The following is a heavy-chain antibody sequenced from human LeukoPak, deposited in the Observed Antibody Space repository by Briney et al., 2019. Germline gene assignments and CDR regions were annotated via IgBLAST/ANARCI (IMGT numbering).Heavy chain of an antibody. V-gene: IGHV3-21*01. Sequence: PGGPLRLSCAASGFTFSSYSMNWVRQAPGKGLEWVSSISSSSSYIYYADSVKGRFTISSDNSKNTLYLQMNSLRAEDTAVYYCARGGELPSDYWGQGTLVTVSS. D-gene: IGHD1-26*01. J-gene: IGHJ4*02. CDR2: ISSSSSYI. CDR1: GFTFSSYS. CDR3: ARGGELPSDY.